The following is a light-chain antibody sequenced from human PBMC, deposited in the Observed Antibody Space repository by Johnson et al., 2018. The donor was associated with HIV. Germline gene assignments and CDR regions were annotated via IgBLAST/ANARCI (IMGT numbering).Light chain of an antibody. CDR1: SSNIGNKY. V-gene: IGLV1-51*02. Sequence: QAVLTQPPSVSAAPGQKVTISCSGSSSNIGNKYVSWYQQLPGTAPKLLIYENNKRPSGIPDRFSGSKSGTSATLGITGLQTGDEADYYCGTWGGVFGTGTKVTVL. J-gene: IGLJ1*01. CDR3: GTWGGV. CDR2: ENN.